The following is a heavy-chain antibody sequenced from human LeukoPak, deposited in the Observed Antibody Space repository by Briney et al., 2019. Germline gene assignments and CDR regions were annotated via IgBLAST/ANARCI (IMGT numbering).Heavy chain of an antibody. J-gene: IGHJ6*03. CDR2: IIPIFGTA. CDR1: GGTFSSYA. Sequence: GASVKVSCKASGGTFSSYAISWVRQAPGQGPEWMGGIIPIFGTANYAQKFQGRVTITTDESTSTAYMELSSLRSEDTAVYYCASRARPYYDFWSGYINPPYYYYYMDVWGKGTTVTVSS. CDR3: ASRARPYYDFWSGYINPPYYYYYMDV. V-gene: IGHV1-69*05. D-gene: IGHD3-3*01.